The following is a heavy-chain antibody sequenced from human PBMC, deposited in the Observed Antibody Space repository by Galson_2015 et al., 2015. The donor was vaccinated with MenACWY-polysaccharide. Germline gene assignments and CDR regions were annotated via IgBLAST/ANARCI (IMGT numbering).Heavy chain of an antibody. Sequence: SLRLSCAASGFTFSSYSMNWVRQAPGKGLEWVSSTSSSSSYIYYADSVKGRFTISRDNAKNSLYLQMNSLRAEDTAVYYCARWVGSYYPDYWGQGTLVTVSS. J-gene: IGHJ4*02. V-gene: IGHV3-21*01. CDR1: GFTFSSYS. D-gene: IGHD1-26*01. CDR2: TSSSSSYI. CDR3: ARWVGSYYPDY.